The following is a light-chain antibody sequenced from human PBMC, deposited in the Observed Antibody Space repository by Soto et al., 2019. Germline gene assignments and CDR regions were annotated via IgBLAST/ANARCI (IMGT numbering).Light chain of an antibody. CDR1: QTVSSN. V-gene: IGKV3-15*01. CDR3: QQYHNWPPQYT. CDR2: GAS. Sequence: EIVMTQSPATLSVSPGERATLSCRASQTVSSNLAWYQQKPGQAPRLLIHGASTRATGVPARLSGSGSGTEFTLTLTSLQSEDFAVYYCQQYHNWPPQYTFGQGTKLQIK. J-gene: IGKJ2*01.